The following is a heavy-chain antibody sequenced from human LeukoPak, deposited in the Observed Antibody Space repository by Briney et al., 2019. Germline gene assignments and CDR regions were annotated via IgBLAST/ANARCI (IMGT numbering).Heavy chain of an antibody. CDR1: GFTFSSYA. Sequence: PGRSLRLSCAASGFTFSSYAMHWVRQAPGKGLEWVAIISYDGRNKYYADSVKGRFTISRDNSKKTLYLQMNSLRAEDTAVYYCARAPGLRGNYYGSGSHSLGFDYWGQGTLVTVSS. D-gene: IGHD3-10*01. CDR3: ARAPGLRGNYYGSGSHSLGFDY. J-gene: IGHJ4*02. CDR2: ISYDGRNK. V-gene: IGHV3-30*04.